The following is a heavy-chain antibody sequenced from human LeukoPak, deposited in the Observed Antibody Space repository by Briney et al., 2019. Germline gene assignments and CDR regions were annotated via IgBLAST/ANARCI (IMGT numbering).Heavy chain of an antibody. V-gene: IGHV1-18*01. CDR2: MSANNGNR. CDR1: GYTFTNYG. J-gene: IGHJ4*02. CDR3: ARQGYGGHSRGAADY. D-gene: IGHD4-23*01. Sequence: GASVKVSCKASGYTFTNYGISWVRQAPGQGLEWMGWMSANNGNRNYALKLQDRVSMTTDTSTSTAYMELRSLRSDDTAVYYCARQGYGGHSRGAADYWGQGTLVTVSS.